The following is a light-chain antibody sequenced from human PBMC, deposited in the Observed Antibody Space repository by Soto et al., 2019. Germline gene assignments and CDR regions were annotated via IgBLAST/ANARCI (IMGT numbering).Light chain of an antibody. CDR2: KDN. CDR1: SGGIATNY. Sequence: NFMLTQPHSVSESPGKTVTISCTRSSGGIATNYVQWYQQRPGSAPTTMIYKDNQRPSGVPDRFSGSIDSSSNSSSLTISGLKPEDEAVYYWQSFYTTNQIFGGGTKLTVL. V-gene: IGLV6-57*04. CDR3: QSFYTTNQI. J-gene: IGLJ2*01.